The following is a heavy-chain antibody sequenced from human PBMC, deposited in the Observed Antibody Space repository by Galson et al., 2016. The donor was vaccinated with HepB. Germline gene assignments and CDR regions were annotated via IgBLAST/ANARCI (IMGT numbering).Heavy chain of an antibody. V-gene: IGHV3-30*03. CDR1: GFPFSTYS. CDR2: ISYDGSNK. Sequence: SLRLSCAASGFPFSTYSMNWVRQAPGKGLEWVAVISYDGSNKYCADSVKGRFTISRDNSKNTLYLQMNSLRAEDTAMYYCARDSSSTSWYEWSEDWGQGTLVIVSS. CDR3: ARDSSSTSWYEWSED. D-gene: IGHD6-13*01. J-gene: IGHJ4*02.